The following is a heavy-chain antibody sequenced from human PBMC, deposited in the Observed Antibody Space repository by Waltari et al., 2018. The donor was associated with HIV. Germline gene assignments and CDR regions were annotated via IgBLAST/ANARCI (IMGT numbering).Heavy chain of an antibody. CDR3: ARHRLGRSWFDP. CDR2: ISPDDADA. J-gene: IGHJ5*02. D-gene: IGHD6-6*01. CDR1: GYTFTNYW. Sequence: EVQLEQSGAEVKKPGESLKISCKASGYTFTNYWIAWVRQTPGKGLEWMGIISPDDADARYSPSFDGHVTMSADKSTTTAYLQWTSLRASDNGIYYCARHRLGRSWFDPWGQGTLVTVSS. V-gene: IGHV5-51*01.